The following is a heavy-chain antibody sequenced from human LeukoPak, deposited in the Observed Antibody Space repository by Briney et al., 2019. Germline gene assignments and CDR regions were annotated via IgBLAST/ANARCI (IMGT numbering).Heavy chain of an antibody. CDR3: ARGISSGWSDAPPYDY. D-gene: IGHD6-19*01. CDR2: ISAYNGNT. Sequence: GASVKVSCKASGYTFTSYGISWVRQAPGQGLEWMGWISAYNGNTNYAQKFQGRVTMTRDTSTSTVYMELSSLRSEDTAVYYCARGISSGWSDAPPYDYWGQGTLVTVSS. CDR1: GYTFTSYG. J-gene: IGHJ4*02. V-gene: IGHV1-18*01.